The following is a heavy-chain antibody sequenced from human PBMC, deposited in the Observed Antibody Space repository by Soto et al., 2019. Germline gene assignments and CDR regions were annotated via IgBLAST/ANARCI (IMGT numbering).Heavy chain of an antibody. V-gene: IGHV4-34*01. CDR3: ARLSY. J-gene: IGHJ4*02. CDR2: INHSGST. CDR1: GGSFSGYY. Sequence: SETLSLTCAVYGGSFSGYYWSWIRQPPGKGLEWIGEINHSGSTNYNPSLKSRVTISVDTSKNQFSLRLSSVTAADTAVYYCARLSYWGQGTLVTVSS.